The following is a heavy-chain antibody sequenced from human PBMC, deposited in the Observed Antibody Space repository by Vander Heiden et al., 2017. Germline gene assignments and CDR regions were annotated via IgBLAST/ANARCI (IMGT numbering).Heavy chain of an antibody. J-gene: IGHJ6*02. CDR3: ARADWSLYYYYYGMDV. V-gene: IGHV4-34*01. CDR1: GGSFLGYH. CDR2: INHSGST. D-gene: IGHD3-9*01. Sequence: QVPLQQRGAGRLTPSATLSLTCAVHGGSFLGYHWSWIRQPPGKGLEWIGEINHSGSTNYNPSLKSRVTISVDTSKNQFSLKLSSVTAADTAVYYCARADWSLYYYYYGMDVWGQGTTVTVSS.